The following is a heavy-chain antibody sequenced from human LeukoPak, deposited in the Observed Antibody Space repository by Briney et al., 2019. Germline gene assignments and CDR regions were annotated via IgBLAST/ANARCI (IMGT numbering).Heavy chain of an antibody. J-gene: IGHJ4*02. CDR1: QFTFSSYW. CDR3: VAATPHLDY. V-gene: IGHV3-48*03. CDR2: ISSRHSSI. Sequence: GGSLRLSCAASQFTFSSYWMNWVRQAPGKGLEWVSYISSRHSSICYADSVKGRFTISRDDAKNTLYLQMNSLRAEDTAVYYCVAATPHLDYWGQGTLVTVSS. D-gene: IGHD6-13*01.